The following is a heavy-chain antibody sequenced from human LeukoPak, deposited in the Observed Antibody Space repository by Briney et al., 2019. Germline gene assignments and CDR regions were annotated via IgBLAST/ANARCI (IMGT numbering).Heavy chain of an antibody. V-gene: IGHV3-30*04. CDR1: GFTFSSYA. CDR2: ISYDGSNK. J-gene: IGHJ4*02. Sequence: PGGSLRLSCAASGFTFSSYAMHWVRQAPGKGLEWVAVISYDGSNKYYADSVKGRFTISRDNSKNTLYLQMNSLRAEDTAVYYCARALGELPHDFDYWGQGTLVTVSS. CDR3: ARALGELPHDFDY. D-gene: IGHD1-26*01.